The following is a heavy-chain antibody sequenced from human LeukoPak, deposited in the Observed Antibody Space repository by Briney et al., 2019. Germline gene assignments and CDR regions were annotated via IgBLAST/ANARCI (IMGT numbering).Heavy chain of an antibody. CDR2: INHSGST. V-gene: IGHV4-34*01. D-gene: IGHD6-13*01. CDR3: ARGVKDSSSWYIIGWFDP. J-gene: IGHJ5*02. Sequence: SETLSLTCAVYGGSFNGYYWSWIRQPPGKGLEWIGEINHSGSTNYNPSLKSRVTISVDTSKNQFSLKLSSVTAADTAVYYCARGVKDSSSWYIIGWFDPWGQGTLVTVSS. CDR1: GGSFNGYY.